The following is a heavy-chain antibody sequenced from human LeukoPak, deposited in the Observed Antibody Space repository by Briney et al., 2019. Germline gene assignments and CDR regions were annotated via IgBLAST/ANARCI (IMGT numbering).Heavy chain of an antibody. CDR1: GGSISSYY. CDR2: IYYSGST. J-gene: IGHJ2*01. Sequence: SETLSLTCSVAGGSISSYYWSWIRQPPGKYLEWSGHIYYSGSTNYNPSLESRVTISVDTSKNQFSLKLTSVTAADTAVYYCARVRYSSSLSPWYFDLWGRGTLVTVSS. D-gene: IGHD6-13*01. V-gene: IGHV4-59*01. CDR3: ARVRYSSSLSPWYFDL.